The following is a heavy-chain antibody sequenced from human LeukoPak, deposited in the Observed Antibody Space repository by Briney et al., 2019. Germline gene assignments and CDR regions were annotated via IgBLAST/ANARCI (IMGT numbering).Heavy chain of an antibody. Sequence: ASVKVSCKASGYTINSYAMNWVRQAPGQGLEWMAWINTNTGNPTYAQGVKGRFLFSMDTSISTAYLHISGLKAEDTAVYYCARDGLRSCTSSSCYPGEDAFDIWGQGTMVTVSS. V-gene: IGHV7-4-1*02. CDR1: GYTINSYA. CDR2: INTNTGNP. J-gene: IGHJ3*02. CDR3: ARDGLRSCTSSSCYPGEDAFDI. D-gene: IGHD2-2*01.